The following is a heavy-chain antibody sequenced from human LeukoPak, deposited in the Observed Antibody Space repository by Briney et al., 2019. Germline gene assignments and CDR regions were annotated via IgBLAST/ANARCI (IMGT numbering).Heavy chain of an antibody. V-gene: IGHV3-53*01. CDR2: IYSDNT. Sequence: GGSLRLSCTVSGFTVSSNSMSWVRQAPGKGLEWVSFIYSDNTHYSDSVKGRFTISRDNSKNTLYLQMNSLRAEDTAVYYCAKLGYYDSSGYPPFDYWGQGTLVTVSS. J-gene: IGHJ4*02. D-gene: IGHD3-22*01. CDR1: GFTVSSNS. CDR3: AKLGYYDSSGYPPFDY.